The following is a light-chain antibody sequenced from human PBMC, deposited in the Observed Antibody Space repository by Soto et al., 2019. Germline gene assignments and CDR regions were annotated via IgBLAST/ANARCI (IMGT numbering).Light chain of an antibody. Sequence: EVVLTQSPGTLSLSPGERATLSCRASQSVTNNYLAWYQQRPGQAPRLLIYEASTRATGIPPRFSGGGSGTEFTVTISSLQSEDFAIYYCQQYDIWPPYTFGQGTKVDI. V-gene: IGKV3-15*01. CDR2: EAS. J-gene: IGKJ2*01. CDR3: QQYDIWPPYT. CDR1: QSVTNN.